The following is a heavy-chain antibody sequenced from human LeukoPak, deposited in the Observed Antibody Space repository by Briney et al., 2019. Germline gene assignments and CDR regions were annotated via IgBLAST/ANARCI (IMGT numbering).Heavy chain of an antibody. J-gene: IGHJ4*02. CDR3: ASHGGSYYDTQYYFDY. CDR1: GGTFSSYA. CDR2: IIPIFGTA. D-gene: IGHD1-26*01. Sequence: SVKVSCKASGGTFSSYAISWVRQAPGQGLERMGGIIPIFGTANYAQKFQGRVTITTDESTSTAYMELSSLRSEDTAVYYCASHGGSYYDTQYYFDYWGQGTLVTVSS. V-gene: IGHV1-69*05.